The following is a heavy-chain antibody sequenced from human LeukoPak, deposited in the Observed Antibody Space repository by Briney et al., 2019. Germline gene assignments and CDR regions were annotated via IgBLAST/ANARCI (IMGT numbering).Heavy chain of an antibody. CDR1: GFTFGDYA. V-gene: IGHV3-20*04. J-gene: IGHJ4*02. CDR2: ITSNGGSI. CDR3: ARDQPSYYYDSSGYYSDY. D-gene: IGHD3-22*01. Sequence: GGSLRLSCAASGFTFGDYAMSWVRQAPGKGLEWVSGITSNGGSIAYADSVKGRFTISRDNAKNSLYLQMNSLRAEDTALYYCARDQPSYYYDSSGYYSDYWGQGTLVTVSS.